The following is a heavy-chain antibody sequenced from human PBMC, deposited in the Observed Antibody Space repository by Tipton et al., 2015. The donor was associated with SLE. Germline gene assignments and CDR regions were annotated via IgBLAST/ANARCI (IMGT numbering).Heavy chain of an antibody. CDR3: ARAGDLRDGFNFALDY. J-gene: IGHJ4*02. D-gene: IGHD5-24*01. V-gene: IGHV4-59*01. CDR1: GGSIRSYY. CDR2: VYYSEIT. Sequence: TLSLTCTVSGGSIRSYYWSWIRQSPGQGLEWIGYVYYSEITSYNPSLKSRVTISLDTSKNQFSLKLTSVTAADTAVYYCARAGDLRDGFNFALDYWGQGTLVTVSS.